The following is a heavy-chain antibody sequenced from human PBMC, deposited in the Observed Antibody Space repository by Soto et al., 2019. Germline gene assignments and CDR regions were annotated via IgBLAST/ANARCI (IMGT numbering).Heavy chain of an antibody. CDR1: GGSISSSSYY. J-gene: IGHJ3*02. CDR3: ARHTVDYGVVFDI. V-gene: IGHV4-39*01. D-gene: IGHD4-17*01. CDR2: IYYSGST. Sequence: SETLSLTCTVSGGSISSSSYYWGWIRQPPGKGLEWIGSIYYSGSTYYNPSLKSRVTISVDTSKNQFSLKLSSVTAADTAVYYCARHTVDYGVVFDIWGQGTMVTVSS.